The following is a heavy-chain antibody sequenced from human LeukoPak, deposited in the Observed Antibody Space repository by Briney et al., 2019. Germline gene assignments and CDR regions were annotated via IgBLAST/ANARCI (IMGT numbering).Heavy chain of an antibody. CDR1: GGSISSTKSY. D-gene: IGHD2-21*02. CDR2: IYYSGRT. V-gene: IGHV4-39*01. Sequence: SETLSLTCTVSGGSISSTKSYWGWIRQPPGKGLEWIGSIYYSGRTTSNPSLHSRVTVSVDTSKNQFSLKLSSVTAADTAVYYCARGTIVVVTAFGGFDYWGQGTLVTVSS. J-gene: IGHJ4*02. CDR3: ARGTIVVVTAFGGFDY.